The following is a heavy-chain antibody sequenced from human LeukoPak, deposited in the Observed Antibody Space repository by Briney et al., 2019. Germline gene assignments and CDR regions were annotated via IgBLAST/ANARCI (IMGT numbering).Heavy chain of an antibody. CDR2: IIPIFGTA. CDR3: ARGHWNTRYCSGGSCSRPSYYYYYMDV. V-gene: IGHV1-69*05. Sequence: ASVKVPCKASGGTFSSYAISWVRQAPGQGLEWMGGIIPIFGTANYAQKFQGRVTITTDESTSTAYMELSSLRSEDTAVYYCARGHWNTRYCSGGSCSRPSYYYYYMDVWGKGTTVTVSS. CDR1: GGTFSSYA. D-gene: IGHD2-15*01. J-gene: IGHJ6*03.